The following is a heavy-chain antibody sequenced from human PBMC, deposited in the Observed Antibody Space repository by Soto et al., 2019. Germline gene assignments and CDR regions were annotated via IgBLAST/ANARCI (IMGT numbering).Heavy chain of an antibody. CDR3: ARDQSSGSYYDSPHLDY. Sequence: GSVKVSCKASGYTFTSYYMHWVRQAPGQGLEWMGIINPSGGSTSYAQKFQGRVTMTRDTSTSTVYMELSSLRSEDTAVYYCARDQSSGSYYDSPHLDYWGQGTLVTVSS. CDR1: GYTFTSYY. CDR2: INPSGGST. V-gene: IGHV1-46*01. J-gene: IGHJ4*02. D-gene: IGHD1-26*01.